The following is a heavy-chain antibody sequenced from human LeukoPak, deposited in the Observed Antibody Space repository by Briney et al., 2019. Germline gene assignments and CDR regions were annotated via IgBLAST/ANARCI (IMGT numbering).Heavy chain of an antibody. J-gene: IGHJ6*03. D-gene: IGHD3-3*01. CDR1: GGSISSYY. CDR2: IYYSGST. V-gene: IGHV4-59*08. Sequence: SETLSLTCTVSGGSISSYYCSWIRQPPGKELEWIGYIYYSGSTNYNPSLKSRVTISVDTSTNQFSPKLCSATAADTAGYYCARYHFYYYDMDVWGKGTTVTVSS. CDR3: ARYHFYYYDMDV.